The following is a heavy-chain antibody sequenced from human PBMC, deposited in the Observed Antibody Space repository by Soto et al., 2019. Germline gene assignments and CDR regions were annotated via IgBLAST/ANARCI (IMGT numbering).Heavy chain of an antibody. J-gene: IGHJ5*02. CDR3: ARVQGETGTTSFFP. CDR1: GGSISSGDYY. Sequence: PSETLSLTCTVSGGSISSGDYYWSWIRQPPGKGLEWIGHIYYSGSTYYNPSLKSRVTISVDTSKNQFSLKLSSVTAADTAVYYCARVQGETGTTSFFPWGQGTLVTVSS. V-gene: IGHV4-30-4*01. CDR2: IYYSGST. D-gene: IGHD1-7*01.